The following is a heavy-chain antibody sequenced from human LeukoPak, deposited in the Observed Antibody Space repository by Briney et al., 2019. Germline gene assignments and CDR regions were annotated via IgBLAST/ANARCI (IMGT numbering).Heavy chain of an antibody. D-gene: IGHD3-3*01. J-gene: IGHJ4*02. V-gene: IGHV3-23*01. CDR2: ISGSGGST. CDR1: GFTFSSYA. CDR3: AKSKGGTGFTIFGVVIMGY. Sequence: GGSLRLSCAASGFTFSSYAMSWVRRAPGKGLEWVSAISGSGGSTYYADSVKGRFTISRDNSKNTLYLQMNSLRAEDTAVYYCAKSKGGTGFTIFGVVIMGYWGQGTLVTVSS.